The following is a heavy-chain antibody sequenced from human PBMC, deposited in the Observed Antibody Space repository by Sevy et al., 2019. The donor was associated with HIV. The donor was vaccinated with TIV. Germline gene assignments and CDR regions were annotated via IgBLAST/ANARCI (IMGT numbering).Heavy chain of an antibody. CDR3: ARLSGTYYPFDI. Sequence: SETLSLTCSVSGVSVSSGGYYWTWIRQSPGKGLECIAYIYHTGSSTYNPSLKNRVTISVDKSKDQLSLTLNSVTSADTAVYFCARLSGTYYPFDIWGQGTLVTVSS. CDR2: IYHTGSS. D-gene: IGHD1-26*01. V-gene: IGHV4-61*08. CDR1: GVSVSSGGYY. J-gene: IGHJ4*02.